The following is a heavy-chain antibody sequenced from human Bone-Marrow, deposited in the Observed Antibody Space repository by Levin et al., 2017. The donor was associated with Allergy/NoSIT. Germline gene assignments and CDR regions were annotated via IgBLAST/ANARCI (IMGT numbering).Heavy chain of an antibody. V-gene: IGHV3-30*18. D-gene: IGHD1-1*01. Sequence: AGGSLRLSCTDSGFTFSNYGMHWVRQAPGKGLEWVAIISYDGSKKYYADSVKGRFTISRDNSKNTLYLQMNSLRAEDTAVYYCAKVLEPGRLTVAYYYYMDVWGKGTTVTVSS. CDR3: AKVLEPGRLTVAYYYYMDV. CDR1: GFTFSNYG. J-gene: IGHJ6*03. CDR2: ISYDGSKK.